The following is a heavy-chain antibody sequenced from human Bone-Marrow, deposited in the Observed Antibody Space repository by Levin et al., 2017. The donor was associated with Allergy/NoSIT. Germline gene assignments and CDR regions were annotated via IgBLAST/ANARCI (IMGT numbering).Heavy chain of an antibody. Sequence: GESLKISCAASGFTFSSYWMSWVRQAPGKGLEWVANIKQDGSEKYYVDSVKGRFTISRDNAKNSLYLQMNSLRAEDTAVYYCARGGYCSGGSCYRGYYYMDVWGKGTTVTVSS. V-gene: IGHV3-7*01. D-gene: IGHD2-15*01. CDR2: IKQDGSEK. J-gene: IGHJ6*03. CDR1: GFTFSSYW. CDR3: ARGGYCSGGSCYRGYYYMDV.